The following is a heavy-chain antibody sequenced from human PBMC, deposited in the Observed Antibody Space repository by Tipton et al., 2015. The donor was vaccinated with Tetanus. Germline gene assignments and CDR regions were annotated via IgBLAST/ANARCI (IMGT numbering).Heavy chain of an antibody. Sequence: TLSLTCAVYGGSFSGYYWSWIRQPPGKGLEWIGEINHSGSTNYDPSLKSRVTISVDTSKNQFSLKLSSVTAADTAVYYCASAPKGYDFWGLVYFDIWGQGTMVTVSS. CDR2: INHSGST. D-gene: IGHD3-3*01. J-gene: IGHJ3*02. CDR3: ASAPKGYDFWGLVYFDI. V-gene: IGHV4-34*01. CDR1: GGSFSGYY.